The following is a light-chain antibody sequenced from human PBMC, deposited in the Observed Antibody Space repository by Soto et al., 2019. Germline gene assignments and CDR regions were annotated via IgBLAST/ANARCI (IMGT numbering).Light chain of an antibody. CDR2: DAS. CDR1: QSINNW. J-gene: IGKJ1*01. V-gene: IGKV1-5*01. Sequence: DIQMTQTPSTLSASVGDRVTITCRASQSINNWLAWYQQTPGKAPRLLIYDASSLESGVPSRFIGRGSGTEFTLTISSLQPDDFATYYCQQYNSYSQTFGQGTKVDIK. CDR3: QQYNSYSQT.